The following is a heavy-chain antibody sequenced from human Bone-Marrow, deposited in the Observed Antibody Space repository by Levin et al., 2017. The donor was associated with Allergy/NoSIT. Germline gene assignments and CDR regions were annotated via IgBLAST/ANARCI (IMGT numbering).Heavy chain of an antibody. Sequence: GESLKISCAASGILFSSYDMNWVRQAPGKGLEWVSSISAGGNYIYYADSVKGRFTISRDNAKNSLFLQMNSLRAEDTAVYYCSSWAMYHYDRSAFDYFYYAMDVWGQGTTVTVSS. CDR1: GILFSSYD. D-gene: IGHD3-22*01. J-gene: IGHJ6*02. CDR2: ISAGGNYI. V-gene: IGHV3-21*01. CDR3: SSWAMYHYDRSAFDYFYYAMDV.